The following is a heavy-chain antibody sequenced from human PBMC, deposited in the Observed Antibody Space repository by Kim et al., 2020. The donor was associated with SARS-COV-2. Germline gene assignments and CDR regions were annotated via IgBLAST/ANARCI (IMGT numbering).Heavy chain of an antibody. CDR2: IWYDGSNK. D-gene: IGHD3-10*01. CDR3: AREGSGSYADN. J-gene: IGHJ4*02. CDR1: GFTFSSYG. Sequence: GGSLRLSCAASGFTFSSYGMHWVRQAPGKGLEWVAVIWYDGSNKYYADSVKGRFTISRDNSKNTLYLQMNSLRAEDTAVYYCAREGSGSYADNWGQGTLVTVSS. V-gene: IGHV3-33*01.